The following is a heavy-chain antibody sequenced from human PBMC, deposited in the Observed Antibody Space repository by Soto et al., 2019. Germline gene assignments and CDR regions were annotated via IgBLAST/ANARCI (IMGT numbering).Heavy chain of an antibody. Sequence: ASVKVSCKASGYTFTGYYMHWVRQAPGQGLEWMGWINPNSGGTNYAQKFQGWVTMTRDTSISTAYMELNSLKTEDTAMYYCAKDPKCCTIGSHFLDNWFDPWGQGTLVTVSS. CDR2: INPNSGGT. J-gene: IGHJ5*02. V-gene: IGHV1-2*04. CDR3: AKDPKCCTIGSHFLDNWFDP. CDR1: GYTFTGYY. D-gene: IGHD2-8*01.